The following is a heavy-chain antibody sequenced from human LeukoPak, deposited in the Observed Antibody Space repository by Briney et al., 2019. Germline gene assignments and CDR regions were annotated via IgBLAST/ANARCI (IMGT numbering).Heavy chain of an antibody. V-gene: IGHV3-23*01. Sequence: ETLSLTCAVYGGSFSGYYWSWIRQPPGKGLEWVSAISGSGGRIYHADSVKGRFTISRDNSKNTLYLQMNSLRAEDTAVYYCAKDDGGSYYIYYYYMDVWGKGTTVTISS. J-gene: IGHJ6*03. CDR3: AKDDGGSYYIYYYYMDV. CDR2: ISGSGGRI. CDR1: GGSFSGYY. D-gene: IGHD1-26*01.